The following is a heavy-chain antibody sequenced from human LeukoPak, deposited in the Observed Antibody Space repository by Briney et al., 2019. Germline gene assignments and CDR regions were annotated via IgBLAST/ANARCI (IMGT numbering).Heavy chain of an antibody. CDR1: GGTFSSYA. CDR3: ARGRNSVGSWFDP. J-gene: IGHJ5*02. V-gene: IGHV1-69*05. D-gene: IGHD1-14*01. Sequence: SVKVSCKASGGTFSSYAISWVRQAPGQGLEWMGGIIPIFGTANYAQKFQGRVTITTDDSTSTAYMELSSLRSEDTAVYYCARGRNSVGSWFDPWGQGTLVTVSS. CDR2: IIPIFGTA.